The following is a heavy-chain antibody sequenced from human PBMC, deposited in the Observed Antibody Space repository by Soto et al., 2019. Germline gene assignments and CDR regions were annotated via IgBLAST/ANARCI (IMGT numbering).Heavy chain of an antibody. CDR2: IIPIFGTA. CDR3: ARHMTTVTSYYYYGMDV. D-gene: IGHD4-17*01. CDR1: GGTFSSYA. J-gene: IGHJ6*02. V-gene: IGHV1-69*01. Sequence: QVQLVQSGAEVKKPGYSVKVSCKASGGTFSSYAISWVRQAPGQGLEWMGGIIPIFGTANYAQKFQGRVTITADESTSTAYMELSSLRSEDTAVYYCARHMTTVTSYYYYGMDVWGQGTTVTVSS.